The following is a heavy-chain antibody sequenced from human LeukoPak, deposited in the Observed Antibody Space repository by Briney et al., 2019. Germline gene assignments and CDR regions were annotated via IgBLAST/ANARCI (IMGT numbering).Heavy chain of an antibody. CDR3: AKSITMIVVVITLDY. D-gene: IGHD3-22*01. CDR1: GFTFSSYA. J-gene: IGHJ4*02. Sequence: GGSLRLSCAASGFTFSSYAMSWVRQAPGKGLEWGSAISGSGGSTYYADSVKGRFTISRDNSKNTLYLQMNSLRAEDTAVYYCAKSITMIVVVITLDYWGQGTLVTVSS. V-gene: IGHV3-23*01. CDR2: ISGSGGST.